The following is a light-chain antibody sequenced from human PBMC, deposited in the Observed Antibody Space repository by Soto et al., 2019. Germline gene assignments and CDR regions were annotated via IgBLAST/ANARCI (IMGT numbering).Light chain of an antibody. J-gene: IGKJ1*01. CDR1: QGISSY. CDR2: ATS. V-gene: IGKV1-8*01. CDR3: QQYYTYPWT. Sequence: AIRMTKSQSSLSASTGDRVTITCRASQGISSYLAWFQQKPGRPPKLLMSATSTLQSDVPSRFSGSGSGTDITLTIGCLQSEDLATYYCQQYYTYPWTFGQGTKVEIK.